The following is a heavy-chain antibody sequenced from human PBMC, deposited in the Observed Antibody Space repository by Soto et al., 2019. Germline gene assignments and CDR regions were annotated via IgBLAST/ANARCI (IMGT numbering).Heavy chain of an antibody. J-gene: IGHJ6*02. CDR1: GGSFSGYY. CDR2: INHSGST. CDR3: ARWPYSSSWYYYFGMDV. V-gene: IGHV4-34*01. Sequence: SETLSLTCAVYGGSFSGYYWSWIRQPPGKGLEWIGEINHSGSTNYNPSLKSRVTISVDTTKNQFSLKLSSVTAADTAVYYCARWPYSSSWYYYFGMDVWGQGTRVTVSS. D-gene: IGHD6-13*01.